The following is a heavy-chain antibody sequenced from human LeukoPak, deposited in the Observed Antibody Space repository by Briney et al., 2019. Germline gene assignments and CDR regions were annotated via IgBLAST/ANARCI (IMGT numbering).Heavy chain of an antibody. Sequence: SGPALAKPTQTLTLTCTFSGFSLSTSGMRVSWIRQPPGKALEWLARIDWDDDKFYSTSLKTRLTISKDTSKNQVVLTMTNMDPVDTATYYCARSSLGYCSGGSCYKHYVYWGQGTLVTVSS. CDR3: ARSSLGYCSGGSCYKHYVY. CDR1: GFSLSTSGMR. CDR2: IDWDDDK. V-gene: IGHV2-70*04. D-gene: IGHD2-15*01. J-gene: IGHJ4*02.